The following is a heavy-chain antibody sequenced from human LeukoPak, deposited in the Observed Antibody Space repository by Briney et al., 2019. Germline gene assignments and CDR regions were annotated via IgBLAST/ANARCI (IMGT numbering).Heavy chain of an antibody. Sequence: PGRSLRLSCAASGFTFSSYAMHWVRQAPGKGLEWVAVISYDGSNKYYADSVKGRFTISRDNAKNSLYLQMNSLRDEDTAVYYCARDTYYYGSGSYYYDAFDIWGQGTMVTVSS. V-gene: IGHV3-30-3*01. CDR3: ARDTYYYGSGSYYYDAFDI. CDR1: GFTFSSYA. J-gene: IGHJ3*02. CDR2: ISYDGSNK. D-gene: IGHD3-10*01.